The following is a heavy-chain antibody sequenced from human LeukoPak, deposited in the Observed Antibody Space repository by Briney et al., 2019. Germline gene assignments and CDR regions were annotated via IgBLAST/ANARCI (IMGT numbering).Heavy chain of an antibody. CDR1: GFIFSNYY. Sequence: GGSLRLSCAASGFIFSNYYMSWIRQAPGKGLEWVSYISSSNSYTNYADSVKGRFTISRDNAKKSLYLEMNSLRAEDTAVYYCARDFTTWGYSGLFDYWGQGTLVTVSS. CDR3: ARDFTTWGYSGLFDY. D-gene: IGHD1-26*01. CDR2: ISSSNSYT. V-gene: IGHV3-11*06. J-gene: IGHJ4*02.